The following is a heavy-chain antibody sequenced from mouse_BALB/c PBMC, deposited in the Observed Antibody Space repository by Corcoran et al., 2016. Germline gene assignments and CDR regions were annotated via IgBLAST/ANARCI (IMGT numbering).Heavy chain of an antibody. CDR1: GFSLSTSGMG. CDR3: ARGRYDNYFDY. J-gene: IGHJ2*01. Sequence: QVTLKESGPGILQPSQTLSLTCSFSGFSLSTSGMGVSWIRQPSGKGLEWLAHIYWDDDKRYNPSLKSRLTSSKDTSSNQVFLKITSVDTADTATYYCARGRYDNYFDYWGQGTTLTVSS. CDR2: IYWDDDK. D-gene: IGHD2-14*01. V-gene: IGHV8-12*01.